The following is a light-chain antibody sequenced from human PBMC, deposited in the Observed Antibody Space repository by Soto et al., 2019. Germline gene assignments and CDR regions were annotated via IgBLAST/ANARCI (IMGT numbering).Light chain of an antibody. CDR3: QHRTNWPRT. CDR1: QSVGTF. CDR2: DTS. J-gene: IGKJ2*01. Sequence: EVVLTQSPVTLSLSPGERATLSCRASQSVGTFLAWYQQKPGQAPRLIIYDTSNRAHGTPARFSGTGSGTDFALSISNVAPEDFAVYFFQHRTNWPRTFGQGTKLDI. V-gene: IGKV3-11*01.